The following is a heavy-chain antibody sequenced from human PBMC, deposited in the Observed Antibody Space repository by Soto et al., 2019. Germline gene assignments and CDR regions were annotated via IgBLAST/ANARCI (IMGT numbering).Heavy chain of an antibody. V-gene: IGHV3-48*02. J-gene: IGHJ6*03. Sequence: GGSLRLSCAASGFTFSSYSMNGVRQAPGKGLGWVSKISRSSSTIYYADSVKGRFTISRDNAKNSLYLQMNSLRDEDTAVYYCARDPNYYGSGSYGDYYYYYYMDVWGKGTTVTVSS. CDR1: GFTFSSYS. CDR2: ISRSSSTI. D-gene: IGHD3-10*01. CDR3: ARDPNYYGSGSYGDYYYYYYMDV.